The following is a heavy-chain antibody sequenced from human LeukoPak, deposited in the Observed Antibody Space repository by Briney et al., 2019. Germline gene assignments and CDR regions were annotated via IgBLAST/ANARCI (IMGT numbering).Heavy chain of an antibody. CDR3: AKSFGGPSRSMDV. V-gene: IGHV3-23*01. J-gene: IGHJ6*02. CDR2: IGGSGGNT. CDR1: GFTYSSYA. Sequence: GSLRLSCTASGFTYSSYAMSWVRQAPGKGLEWVSAIGGSGGNTYYADSVKGRFTISRDNSKYTLYLQMNTLRAEDTAVYYCAKSFGGPSRSMDVWGQGTTVTVSS. D-gene: IGHD3-10*01.